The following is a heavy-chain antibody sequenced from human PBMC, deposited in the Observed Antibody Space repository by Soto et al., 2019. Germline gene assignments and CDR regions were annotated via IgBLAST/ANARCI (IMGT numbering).Heavy chain of an antibody. CDR3: AKRRRIYSGYDSLFDY. V-gene: IGHV3-64*01. CDR2: ISSNGGST. Sequence: GGSLRLSCAASGFTFSSYAMHWVRQAPGKGLEYVSAISSNGGSTYYANSVEGRFTISRDNSKNTLYLQMNSLRAEDTAVYYCAKRRRIYSGYDSLFDYWGQGTLVTVSS. J-gene: IGHJ4*02. D-gene: IGHD5-12*01. CDR1: GFTFSSYA.